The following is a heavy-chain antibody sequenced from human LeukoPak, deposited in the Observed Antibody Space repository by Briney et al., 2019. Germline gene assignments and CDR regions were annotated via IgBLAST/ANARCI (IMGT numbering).Heavy chain of an antibody. CDR3: ARGGSRSYTSSTLDY. CDR1: GYSISSGYF. Sequence: PSETLSLTCTVSGYSISSGYFWGWIRQPPGKGLEWIGYIYHSGSTYYNPSLKSRVTMSLDTSKNQFSLKLSSVIAADTAMYYCARGGSRSYTSSTLDYWGQGTLVTVSS. CDR2: IYHSGST. V-gene: IGHV4-38-2*02. D-gene: IGHD6-6*01. J-gene: IGHJ4*02.